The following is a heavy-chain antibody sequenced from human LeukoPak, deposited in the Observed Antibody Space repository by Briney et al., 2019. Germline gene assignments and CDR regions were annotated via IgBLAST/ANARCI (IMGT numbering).Heavy chain of an antibody. D-gene: IGHD3-3*02. CDR1: GGSISGSDYY. CDR3: ARLGAVLTSVNWFDP. J-gene: IGHJ5*02. Sequence: SETLSLTCTVSGGSISGSDYYWGWVRQPPGKGLEWIGSFYHSGSTYYNSSLKSRLTMSVDTSRNQFSLQLTAVTAADTAVYYCARLGAVLTSVNWFDPWGQGTLVTVSS. V-gene: IGHV4-39*07. CDR2: FYHSGST.